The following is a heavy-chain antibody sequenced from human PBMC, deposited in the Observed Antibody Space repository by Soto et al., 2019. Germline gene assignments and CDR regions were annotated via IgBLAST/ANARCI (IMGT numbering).Heavy chain of an antibody. Sequence: EVQLVESGGGLVQPGGSLRLSCAASGFTFSSYWMSWVCQAPGKGLEWVANIKQDGSEKYYVDSVKGRFTISSDNTKNSLYLQMNSLRAEDTAVYYCARSIHPFMTQYDSYYFDYWGQGTLVTVSS. J-gene: IGHJ4*02. CDR1: GFTFSSYW. V-gene: IGHV3-7*01. D-gene: IGHD3-22*01. CDR3: ARSIHPFMTQYDSYYFDY. CDR2: IKQDGSEK.